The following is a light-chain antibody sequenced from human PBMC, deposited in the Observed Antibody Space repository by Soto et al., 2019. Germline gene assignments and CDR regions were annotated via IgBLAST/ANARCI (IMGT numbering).Light chain of an antibody. J-gene: IGKJ1*01. V-gene: IGKV2-28*01. CDR2: LGS. CDR1: QSLLHSNGNIY. CDR3: MQAIRAPRA. Sequence: DIVLTKSPLSLPVTPGEPASISCRSSQSLLHSNGNIYLDWYLQKPGQSPQLLVYLGSIRASGVHDRFRGSGSGTDFTLKITRVEAEDVGVYYCMQAIRAPRAFGLGTKVEIK.